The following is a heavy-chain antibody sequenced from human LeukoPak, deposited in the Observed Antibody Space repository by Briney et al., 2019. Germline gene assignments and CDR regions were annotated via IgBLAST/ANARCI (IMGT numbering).Heavy chain of an antibody. D-gene: IGHD7-27*01. CDR1: GFTFTDYT. CDR3: ARDLNWAFDY. V-gene: IGHV3-48*01. CDR2: ICSSSTSI. J-gene: IGHJ4*02. Sequence: PGGSLRLSCADSGFTFTDYTMNWVRQAPGKGLEWVSFICSSSTSISYADSVKGRFTMSRDNAKDSLYLQMTSLRAEDTAVYYCARDLNWAFDYWGQGTVVTVSS.